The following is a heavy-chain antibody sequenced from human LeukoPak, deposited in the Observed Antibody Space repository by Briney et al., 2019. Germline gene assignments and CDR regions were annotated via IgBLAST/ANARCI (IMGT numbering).Heavy chain of an antibody. V-gene: IGHV4-59*01. CDR1: GDSISSYF. Sequence: NPSETLSLTCTVSGDSISSYFWAWIRQPPGKGLEWIGSIYYSGSTYYNPSLKSRVTISLDTSKRQFSLRLSSVTAADTAVYYCARGPSGDFGGYFDYWGQGSLVSVSS. D-gene: IGHD4-17*01. J-gene: IGHJ4*02. CDR3: ARGPSGDFGGYFDY. CDR2: IYYSGST.